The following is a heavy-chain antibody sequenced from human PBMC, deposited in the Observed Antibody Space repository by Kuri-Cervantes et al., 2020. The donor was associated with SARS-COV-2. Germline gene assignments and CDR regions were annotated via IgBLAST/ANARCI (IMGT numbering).Heavy chain of an antibody. V-gene: IGHV3-30*18. Sequence: GESLKISCAASGFTFSSYVMSWVRQAPGKGLEWVAVISHDGKNKKCIASGKGRFTISRDNSQNTLYLHMKSLRSEDTAMYYCAKDGVGAHDFWGQGALVTVSS. CDR2: ISHDGKNK. CDR1: GFTFSSYV. D-gene: IGHD4/OR15-4a*01. J-gene: IGHJ4*02. CDR3: AKDGVGAHDF.